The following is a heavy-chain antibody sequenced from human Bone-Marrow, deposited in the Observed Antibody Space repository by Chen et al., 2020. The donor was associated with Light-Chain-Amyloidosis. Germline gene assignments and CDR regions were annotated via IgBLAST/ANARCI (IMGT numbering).Heavy chain of an antibody. CDR1: GYTSLNYW. J-gene: IGHJ4*02. Sequence: GKCGPEENKPGQPLQISRRAPGYTSLNYWTGWVRQMPGKGLEWMGVIYPDDSDARYSPSLDCQVTISADKSITTAYLQWRSLKASDTAMFFCARRRDGYNFDYWGQGTLVTVSS. CDR3: ARRRDGYNFDY. D-gene: IGHD5-12*01. V-gene: IGHV5-51*01. CDR2: IYPDDSDA.